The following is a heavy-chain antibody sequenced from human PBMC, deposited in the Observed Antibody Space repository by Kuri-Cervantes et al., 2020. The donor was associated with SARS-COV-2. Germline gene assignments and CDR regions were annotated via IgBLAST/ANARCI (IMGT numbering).Heavy chain of an antibody. CDR1: GFTFSDYY. CDR2: ISGSGGST. J-gene: IGHJ4*02. D-gene: IGHD6-19*01. CDR3: AKDQYSSGWYPHY. V-gene: IGHV3-23*01. Sequence: GESLKISCAASGFTFSDYYMNWVRQAPGKGLEWVSAISGSGGSTYYADSVKGRFTISRDNSKNTLYLQMNSLRAEDTAIYYCAKDQYSSGWYPHYWGQGILVTVPS.